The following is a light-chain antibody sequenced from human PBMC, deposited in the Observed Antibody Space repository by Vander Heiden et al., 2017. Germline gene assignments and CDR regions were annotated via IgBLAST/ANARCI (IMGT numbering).Light chain of an antibody. V-gene: IGLV3-1*01. CDR3: QAWNSSNVV. CDR2: EDS. Sequence: SYELTQPPSVSVSPGQPASITCAGDKLGEKYACWYQQKPGQSPVLVIYEDSKRPSGTPGRFSGSSSGNTATLTISGTQAMDEADYYCQAWNSSNVVFGGGTKLTVL. J-gene: IGLJ2*01. CDR1: KLGEKY.